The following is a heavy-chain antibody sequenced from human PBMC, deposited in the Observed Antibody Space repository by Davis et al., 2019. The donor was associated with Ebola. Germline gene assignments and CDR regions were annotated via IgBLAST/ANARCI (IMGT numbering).Heavy chain of an antibody. V-gene: IGHV3-11*04. CDR1: GFTFSDYY. CDR2: ISSSGSTI. J-gene: IGHJ6*02. Sequence: GESLKISCAASGFTFSDYYMSWIRQAPGKGLEWVSYISSSGSTIYYADSVKGRFTISRDNAKNSLYLQMNSLRAEDTAVYYCASPGLVVVTAHYYYYGMDVWGQGTTVTVSS. CDR3: ASPGLVVVTAHYYYYGMDV. D-gene: IGHD2-21*02.